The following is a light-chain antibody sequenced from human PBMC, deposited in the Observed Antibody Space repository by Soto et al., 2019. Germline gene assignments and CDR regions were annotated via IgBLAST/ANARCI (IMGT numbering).Light chain of an antibody. Sequence: IVLTHSPGTLSLSPGERATLSCRASQSVGRRYLAWYQQKPGQAPMLLIYDTSERASDIPDRFSGSGSGTDFTLTISRLVPEDFAVYYCQYQGTFGGGTKVEIK. CDR3: QYQGT. V-gene: IGKV3-20*01. J-gene: IGKJ4*01. CDR2: DTS. CDR1: QSVGRRY.